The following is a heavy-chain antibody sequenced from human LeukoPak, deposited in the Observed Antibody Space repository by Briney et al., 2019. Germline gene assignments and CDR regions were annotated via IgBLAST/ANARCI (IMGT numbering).Heavy chain of an antibody. J-gene: IGHJ6*02. CDR1: GFTLSSYS. CDR2: ISSSSSYI. Sequence: PGGSLRLSCAASGFTLSSYSMNWVRQAPGKGLEWVSSISSSSSYIYYADSVKGRFTISRDNAKNSLYLQMNSLRAEDTAVYYCAKSGYYLYYGMDVWGQGTTVTVSS. D-gene: IGHD3-3*01. CDR3: AKSGYYLYYGMDV. V-gene: IGHV3-21*01.